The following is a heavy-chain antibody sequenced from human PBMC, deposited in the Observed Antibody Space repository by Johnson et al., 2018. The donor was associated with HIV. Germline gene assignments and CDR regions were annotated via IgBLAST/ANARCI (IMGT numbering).Heavy chain of an antibody. CDR2: ISYDGSNK. CDR3: ARGGVTGEDHAFDI. CDR1: GFTFSSYG. J-gene: IGHJ3*02. D-gene: IGHD7-27*01. Sequence: QVQLVESGGGVVQPGRSLRLSCAASGFTFSSYGMHWVRQAPGKGLEWVAVISYDGSNKYYADSVKGRFTISRDNSKNTLYLQMNSLRAEDTAVYYCARGGVTGEDHAFDIWGNGQWSPSLQ. V-gene: IGHV3-30*03.